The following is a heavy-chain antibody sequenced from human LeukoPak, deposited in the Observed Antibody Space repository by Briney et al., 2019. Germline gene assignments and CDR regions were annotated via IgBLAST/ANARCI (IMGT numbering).Heavy chain of an antibody. CDR2: IKQDGSEK. J-gene: IGHJ4*02. V-gene: IGHV3-7*01. Sequence: GGSLRLSCAASGFTFSSYWMSWVRQAPGKGLEWVANIKQDGSEKYYVDSEKGRFTISRDNAKNSLYLQMNSLRAEDTAVYYCAREKCSGGSCTLDYWGQGTLVTVSS. CDR3: AREKCSGGSCTLDY. D-gene: IGHD2-15*01. CDR1: GFTFSSYW.